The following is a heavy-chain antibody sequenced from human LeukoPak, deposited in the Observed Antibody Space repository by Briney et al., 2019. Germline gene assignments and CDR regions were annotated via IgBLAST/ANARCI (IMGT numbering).Heavy chain of an antibody. CDR3: TRMTTGHDY. CDR1: GVSFNDYY. V-gene: IGHV4-34*01. D-gene: IGHD4-17*01. J-gene: IGHJ4*02. CDR2: INHSGYT. Sequence: SETLSLTCAVSGVSFNDYYWSWVRQTPGKGLEWIGEINHSGYTNDSPSLKSRVTLSIDTSRKQFSLNLRSVTVADAGIYYCTRMTTGHDYRGQGTLVTVSS.